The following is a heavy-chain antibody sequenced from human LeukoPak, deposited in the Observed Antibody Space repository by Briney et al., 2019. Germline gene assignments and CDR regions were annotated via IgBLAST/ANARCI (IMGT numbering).Heavy chain of an antibody. CDR3: ARGYCSSTSCYGVRDY. CDR2: ISSSSSYI. J-gene: IGHJ4*02. Sequence: GGSLRLSCAASGFTFSSYSMNWVRQAPGKGLEWVSSISSSSSYIYYADSVKGRFTISRDNAKNSLYLQMNSLRAKDTAVYYCARGYCSSTSCYGVRDYWGQGTLVTVSS. V-gene: IGHV3-21*01. CDR1: GFTFSSYS. D-gene: IGHD2-2*01.